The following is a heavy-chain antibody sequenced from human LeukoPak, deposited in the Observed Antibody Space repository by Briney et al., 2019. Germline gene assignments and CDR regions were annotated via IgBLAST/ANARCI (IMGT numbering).Heavy chain of an antibody. CDR1: GDSTSSSSYF. J-gene: IGHJ3*02. V-gene: IGHV4-39*01. CDR2: VYYSGST. D-gene: IGHD3-3*01. Sequence: PSETLSLTCSVSGDSTSSSSYFWGWIRQPPGKGLEWIGSVYYSGSTYYNPSLKSRVSISLDTSKNQFSLNLSSVTAADTAVYYCATLPTYTIFGVIITPFRAVDIWGQGTMVTVSS. CDR3: ATLPTYTIFGVIITPFRAVDI.